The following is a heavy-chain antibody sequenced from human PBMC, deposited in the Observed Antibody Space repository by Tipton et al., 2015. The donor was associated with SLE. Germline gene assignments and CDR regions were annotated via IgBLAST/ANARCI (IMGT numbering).Heavy chain of an antibody. CDR3: ARTYYYGSGVDY. Sequence: TLSLTCTVSGGSISSGGYSWSWIRQPPGKGLEWIGYMYHSGSTYYNPSLKSRVTISVDRSKNQFSLKLSSVTAADTAVYYCARTYYYGSGVDYWGQGTLVTVSS. CDR2: MYHSGST. V-gene: IGHV4-30-2*01. D-gene: IGHD3-10*01. CDR1: GGSISSGGYS. J-gene: IGHJ4*02.